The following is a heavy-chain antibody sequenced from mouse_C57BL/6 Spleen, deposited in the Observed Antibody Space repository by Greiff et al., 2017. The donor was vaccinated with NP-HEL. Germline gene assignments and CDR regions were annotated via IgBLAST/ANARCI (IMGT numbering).Heavy chain of an antibody. V-gene: IGHV5-17*01. J-gene: IGHJ3*01. CDR2: ISSGSSTI. D-gene: IGHD2-5*01. CDR3: ARLPYYSNYAY. CDR1: GFTFSDYG. Sequence: EVKLLESGGGLVKPGGSLKLSCAASGFTFSDYGMHWVRQAPEKGLEWVAYISSGSSTIYYADTVKGRFTISRDNAKNTLFLQMTSLRSEDTAMYYCARLPYYSNYAYWGQGTLVTVSA.